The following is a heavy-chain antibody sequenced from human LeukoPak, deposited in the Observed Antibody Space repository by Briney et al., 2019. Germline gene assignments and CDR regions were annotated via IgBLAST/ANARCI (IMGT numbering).Heavy chain of an antibody. V-gene: IGHV1-2*02. Sequence: GASVKVSCKASGYTFTGYYMHWVRQAPGQGLEWMGWINPNSGGTNYAQKFQGRVTMTRDTSISTAYMELSRLRSDDTAVYYCATPGSDTIFGVALVIYDAFDIWGQGTMVTVSS. CDR1: GYTFTGYY. D-gene: IGHD3-3*01. J-gene: IGHJ3*02. CDR3: ATPGSDTIFGVALVIYDAFDI. CDR2: INPNSGGT.